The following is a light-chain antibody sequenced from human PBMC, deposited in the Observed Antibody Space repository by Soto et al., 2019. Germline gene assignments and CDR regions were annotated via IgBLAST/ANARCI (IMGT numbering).Light chain of an antibody. CDR3: QQYSSSSPT. CDR1: QSISSW. J-gene: IGKJ2*01. V-gene: IGKV1-5*01. Sequence: DIQMTQSPSTLSASVGDRVTITCRASQSISSWLAWYQQKPGKAPKLLIYGASSLESGVPSRFSGSGSVTAFTLTIDSLQHDDFATYYCQQYSSSSPTFGQGTKLEIK. CDR2: GAS.